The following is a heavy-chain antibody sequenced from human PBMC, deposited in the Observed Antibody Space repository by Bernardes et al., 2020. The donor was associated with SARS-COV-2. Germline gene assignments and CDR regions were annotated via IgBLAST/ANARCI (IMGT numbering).Heavy chain of an antibody. Sequence: ETLSLTCTVSGGSISGYYWSWIRQPPGKGLEYIGYIFYSGSTNSNPSLKSRVTISADTSKNQLSLKLSSVTAADTAVYYCARVSIGARPAFDIWGQGTMVTVSS. CDR1: GGSISGYY. J-gene: IGHJ3*02. CDR3: ARVSIGARPAFDI. V-gene: IGHV4-59*01. CDR2: IFYSGST. D-gene: IGHD6-6*01.